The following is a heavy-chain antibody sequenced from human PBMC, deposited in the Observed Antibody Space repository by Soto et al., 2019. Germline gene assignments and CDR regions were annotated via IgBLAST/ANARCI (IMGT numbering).Heavy chain of an antibody. CDR2: INAFNGNT. CDR1: GYTFTTFG. V-gene: IGHV1-18*01. Sequence: QVQLVQSGVEVKKPGASVKVSCTASGYTFTTFGITWVRQAPGQGLQWMGWINAFNGNTNYAPKLQGRVTMTTDTSTSTSYMELRSLRADDTAVYYCARHNADYFQNWGQGTLVTVS. CDR3: ARHNADYFQN. D-gene: IGHD2-21*01. J-gene: IGHJ1*01.